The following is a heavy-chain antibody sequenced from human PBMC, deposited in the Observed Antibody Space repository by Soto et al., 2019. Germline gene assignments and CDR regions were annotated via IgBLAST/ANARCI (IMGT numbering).Heavy chain of an antibody. Sequence: SXTLSLTCTVSGGSISSGGYYWSWIRQHPGKGLEWIGYIYYSGSTYYNPSLKSRVTISVDTSKNQFSLKLSSVTAADTAVYSAVLHYYYAMDVWGQGTTVTVSS. CDR2: IYYSGST. J-gene: IGHJ6*02. CDR1: GGSISSGGYY. V-gene: IGHV4-31*03. CDR3: VLHYYYAMDV. D-gene: IGHD6-19*01.